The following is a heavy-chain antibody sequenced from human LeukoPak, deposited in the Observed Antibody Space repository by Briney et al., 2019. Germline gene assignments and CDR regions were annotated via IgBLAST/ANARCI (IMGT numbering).Heavy chain of an antibody. J-gene: IGHJ4*02. CDR2: ISYDGSNK. CDR1: GFTFSSYV. CDR3: AKDPGYGSGSYLDY. D-gene: IGHD3-10*01. Sequence: GGSLRLSCAACGFTFSSYVMHWVRQAPGKGVERVAVISYDGSNKYYADSLRGGLTISRDNSKNTQDVQMNSLRAEDTAVYYCAKDPGYGSGSYLDYWGQGTLVTVSS. V-gene: IGHV3-30*18.